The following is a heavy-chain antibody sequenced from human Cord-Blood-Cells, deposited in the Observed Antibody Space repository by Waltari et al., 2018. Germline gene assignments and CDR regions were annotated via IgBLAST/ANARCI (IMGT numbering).Heavy chain of an antibody. D-gene: IGHD1-20*01. CDR3: ARVPLLTGASDY. CDR1: GYSISSGYY. J-gene: IGHJ4*02. V-gene: IGHV4-38-2*01. Sequence: QVQLQESGPGLVKPSETLSLTCAVSGYSISSGYYWGWIRQPPWKGLEWIGSIYHSGSTYYNPSLKSRVTISVDTSKNQFSLKLSSVTAADTAVYYCARVPLLTGASDYWGQGTLVTVSS. CDR2: IYHSGST.